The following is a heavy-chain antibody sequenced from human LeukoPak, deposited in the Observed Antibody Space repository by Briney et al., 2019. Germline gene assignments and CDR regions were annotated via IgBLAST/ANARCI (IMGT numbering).Heavy chain of an antibody. CDR2: ISSSSSYI. J-gene: IGHJ4*02. CDR3: ARDPALVAATPYYFDY. CDR1: GFTFSSYN. V-gene: IGHV3-21*01. Sequence: GGSLRLSCAASGFTFSSYNMKWVRQAPGKGLEWVSSISSSSSYIYYADSVKGRFTISRDNAKNSLYPQMNSLRAEDTAVYYCARDPALVAATPYYFDYWGQGTLVTVSS. D-gene: IGHD2-15*01.